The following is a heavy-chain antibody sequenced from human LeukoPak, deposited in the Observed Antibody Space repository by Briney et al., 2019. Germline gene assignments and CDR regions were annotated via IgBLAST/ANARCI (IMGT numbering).Heavy chain of an antibody. CDR1: GFLFSSYA. D-gene: IGHD3-22*01. Sequence: PGGSLRLSCVTSGFLFSSYAMAWVRQAPGKGLEWLSPISAAGGVTYYADSVRGRFTVSRDNSKKTLYLEMNSLRAADTAVYYCAKGVRDFYDSSGFLFDYWGQGALLTVSS. J-gene: IGHJ4*02. CDR3: AKGVRDFYDSSGFLFDY. V-gene: IGHV3-23*01. CDR2: ISAAGGVT.